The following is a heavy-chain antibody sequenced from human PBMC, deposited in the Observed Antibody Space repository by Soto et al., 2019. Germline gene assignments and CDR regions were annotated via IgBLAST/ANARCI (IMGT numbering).Heavy chain of an antibody. V-gene: IGHV1-69*13. CDR1: GATFTNFL. J-gene: IGHJ4*02. CDR2: NIHLFGTA. D-gene: IGHD2-21*01. Sequence: GASEKISCKASGATFTNFLNSLGRGAPGQGLEWVGGNIHLFGTANYAQMFLGRVTIIAAESTATTYMEMTSPRFDDTAVYSCASAPILVGETASENYFEYWGKVNLVIVSS. CDR3: ASAPILVGETASENYFEY.